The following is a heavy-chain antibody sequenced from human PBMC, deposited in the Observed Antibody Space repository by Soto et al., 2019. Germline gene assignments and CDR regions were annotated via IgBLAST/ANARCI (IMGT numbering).Heavy chain of an antibody. J-gene: IGHJ4*02. V-gene: IGHV1-3*04. Sequence: QVQLVQSGAEVKKPGASVTLSCKTSGYIFTDFGIHWVRQAPGQRLEWMGWIHTGNGNTKSSQHFTDRVTFTTDTSAITAYMELSSMTAEDTAVYFCAGGIAGAGNFWGQGTLVIVSS. CDR2: IHTGNGNT. CDR3: AGGIAGAGNF. CDR1: GYIFTDFG. D-gene: IGHD6-19*01.